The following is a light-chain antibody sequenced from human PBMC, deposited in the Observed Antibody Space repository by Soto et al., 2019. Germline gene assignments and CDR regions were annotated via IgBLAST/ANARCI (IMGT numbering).Light chain of an antibody. CDR1: RSGVGGYNY. CDR2: DVS. J-gene: IGLJ1*01. Sequence: QSALTKPAFVSRSPGQSITISCTGTRSGVGGYNYVSWYQQHPGKAPKLMISDVSNRPSGVSNRFSGSKSGNTASLTISGLQTEDESDYYCSTYTTSSTYAFGTGTKLTVL. CDR3: STYTTSSTYA. V-gene: IGLV2-14*01.